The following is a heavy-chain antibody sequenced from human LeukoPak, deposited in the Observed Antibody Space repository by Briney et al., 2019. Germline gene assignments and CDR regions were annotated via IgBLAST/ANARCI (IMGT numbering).Heavy chain of an antibody. J-gene: IGHJ4*02. CDR2: ISYDGSNK. Sequence: PGGSLRLSCAASGFTFSSYAMHWVRQAPGKGLEWVAVISYDGSNKYYADSVKGRFTISRDNSKNTLYLQMNSLRAEDTAVYYCATPRYKDFWSGYDLGHFDYWGQGTLVTVSS. CDR1: GFTFSSYA. V-gene: IGHV3-30-3*01. D-gene: IGHD3-3*01. CDR3: ATPRYKDFWSGYDLGHFDY.